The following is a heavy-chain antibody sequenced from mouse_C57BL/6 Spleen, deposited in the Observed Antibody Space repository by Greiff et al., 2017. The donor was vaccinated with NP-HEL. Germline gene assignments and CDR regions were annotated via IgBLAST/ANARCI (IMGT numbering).Heavy chain of an antibody. J-gene: IGHJ2*01. Sequence: VKQRPGQGLEWIGDIYPGSGSTNYNEKFKSKATLTVDTSSSTAYMQLSSLTSEDSAVYYCASDDYDDHFDDWGQGTTLTVSS. CDR2: IYPGSGST. CDR3: ASDDYDDHFDD. V-gene: IGHV1-55*01. D-gene: IGHD2-4*01.